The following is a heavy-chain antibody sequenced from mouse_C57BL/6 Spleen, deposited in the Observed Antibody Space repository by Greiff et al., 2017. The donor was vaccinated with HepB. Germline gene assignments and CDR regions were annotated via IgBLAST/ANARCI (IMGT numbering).Heavy chain of an antibody. Sequence: LQESGAELVRPGASVTLSCKASGYTFTDYEMHWVKQTPVHGLEWIGAIDPETGGTAYNQKFKGKAILTADKSSSTAYMELRSLTSEDSAVYYCTRGPMVTTHYFDYWGQGTTLTVSS. D-gene: IGHD2-1*01. CDR2: IDPETGGT. J-gene: IGHJ2*01. CDR3: TRGPMVTTHYFDY. V-gene: IGHV1-15*01. CDR1: GYTFTDYE.